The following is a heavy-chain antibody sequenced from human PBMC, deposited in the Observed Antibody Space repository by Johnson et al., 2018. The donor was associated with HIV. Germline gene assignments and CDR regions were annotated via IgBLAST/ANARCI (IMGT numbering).Heavy chain of an antibody. V-gene: IGHV3-30-3*01. CDR3: AREGDSSGMVFLDAFDI. CDR2: ISYDGSNK. D-gene: IGHD3-22*01. Sequence: QVQLVESGGGGVQPGRSLKLSCAASGFTFSSYAMHWVRQAPGKGLEWVAVISYDGSNKYYADSVKGRFTISRDNSKNTLYLQMNSLRAEDTAVYYCAREGDSSGMVFLDAFDIWGQGTMVTVSS. J-gene: IGHJ3*02. CDR1: GFTFSSYA.